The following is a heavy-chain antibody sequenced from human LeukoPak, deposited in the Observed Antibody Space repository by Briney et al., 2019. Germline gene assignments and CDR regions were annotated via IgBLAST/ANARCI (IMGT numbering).Heavy chain of an antibody. J-gene: IGHJ4*02. CDR2: INPSGGST. D-gene: IGHD5-24*01. CDR3: AREWLQYTLDY. Sequence: ASVKVSCKASGYTFTSYGISWVRQAPGQGLEWMGIINPSGGSTSYAQKFQGRVTMTRDTSTSTVYMELSSLRSEDTAVYYCAREWLQYTLDYWGQGTLVTVSS. CDR1: GYTFTSYG. V-gene: IGHV1-46*01.